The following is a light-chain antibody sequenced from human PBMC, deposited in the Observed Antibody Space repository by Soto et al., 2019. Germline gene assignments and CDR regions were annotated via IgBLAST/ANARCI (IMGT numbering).Light chain of an antibody. V-gene: IGLV2-23*01. J-gene: IGLJ2*01. CDR1: SSDVGSYNL. CDR2: EGS. CDR3: CSYAASSTLL. Sequence: QSALTQPASVSGSPGQPITISCTGTSSDVGSYNLVSWYQQHPGKAPKLMIYEGSKRPSGVSNRFSGSKSGNTASLTISGLQAEDEADYYCCSYAASSTLLFGGGTKLTVL.